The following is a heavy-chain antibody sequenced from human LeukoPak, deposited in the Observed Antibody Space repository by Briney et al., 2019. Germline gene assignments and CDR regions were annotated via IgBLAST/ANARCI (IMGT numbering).Heavy chain of an antibody. CDR1: GFTFSSYA. J-gene: IGHJ4*02. D-gene: IGHD3-16*01. Sequence: PGGSLRLSCAASGFTFSSYAMHWVRQAPGKGLEWVGFSRSKAYGGTTEYAASVKGRFTISRDDSKSIAYLQMNSLKTEDTAVYYCTRDGYYDYVWGSYDHWGQGTLVTVSS. CDR3: TRDGYYDYVWGSYDH. CDR2: SRSKAYGGTT. V-gene: IGHV3-49*04.